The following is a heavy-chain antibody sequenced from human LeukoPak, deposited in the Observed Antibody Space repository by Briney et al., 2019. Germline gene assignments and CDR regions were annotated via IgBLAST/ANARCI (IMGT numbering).Heavy chain of an antibody. J-gene: IGHJ6*03. V-gene: IGHV3-30*18. Sequence: GGSLRLSCAASGFTFSNYGMHWVRQAPGKGLEWVAVISYDGSHKYYADSVKGRFTISRDNSKNTVYLQMNSLRAEDTAVYYCAKADCSSTSCDEFFYYYYYMDVWGKGTTVTISS. CDR1: GFTFSNYG. CDR2: ISYDGSHK. CDR3: AKADCSSTSCDEFFYYYYYMDV. D-gene: IGHD2-2*01.